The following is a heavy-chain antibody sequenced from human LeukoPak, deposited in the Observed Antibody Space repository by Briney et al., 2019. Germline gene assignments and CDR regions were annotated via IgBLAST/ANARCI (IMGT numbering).Heavy chain of an antibody. CDR1: GYTFTSYA. CDR3: ARDWYGDYTTYFDY. V-gene: IGHV1-3*01. Sequence: ASVKVSCKASGYTFTSYAMHWVRQAPGQRLEWMGWINAGNGNTKYSQKFQGRVAITRDTSASTAYMELSSLRSEDTAVYYCARDWYGDYTTYFDYWGQGTLVTVSS. J-gene: IGHJ4*02. D-gene: IGHD4-17*01. CDR2: INAGNGNT.